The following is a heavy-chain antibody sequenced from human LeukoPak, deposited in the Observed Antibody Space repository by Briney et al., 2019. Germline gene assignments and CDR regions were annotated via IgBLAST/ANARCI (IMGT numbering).Heavy chain of an antibody. Sequence: PGGSLRLSCAASGFTFSSYSMNWVRQAPGKGLEWVSSISSSSSYIYYADSVKGRFTISRDNAKNSLYLQMNSLRAEDTAVYYCARYPHYVFWSGYYPPDYWGQGTLVTVSS. J-gene: IGHJ4*02. V-gene: IGHV3-21*01. D-gene: IGHD3-3*01. CDR3: ARYPHYVFWSGYYPPDY. CDR2: ISSSSSYI. CDR1: GFTFSSYS.